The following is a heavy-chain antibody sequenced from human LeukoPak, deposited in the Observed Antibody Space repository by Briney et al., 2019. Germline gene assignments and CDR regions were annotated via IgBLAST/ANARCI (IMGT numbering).Heavy chain of an antibody. CDR2: ISSLSGTI. V-gene: IGHV3-48*01. J-gene: IGHJ4*02. CDR3: ARDPVYYFDSSGYYVY. D-gene: IGHD3-22*01. CDR1: GFTFSSYS. Sequence: GGSLRLSCAASGFTFSSYSMNWVRQAPGEGLEWVSYISSLSGTIYYADSVKGRFTISRDNAKNSLYLQMDSLRAEDTAVYYCARDPVYYFDSSGYYVYWGQGTLVTVSS.